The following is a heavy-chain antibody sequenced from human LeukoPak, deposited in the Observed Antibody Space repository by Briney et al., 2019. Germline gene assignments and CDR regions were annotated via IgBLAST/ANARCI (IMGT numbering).Heavy chain of an antibody. CDR2: INSDGSST. Sequence: GGSLRLSCAASGFTFSSYWMHWVRQAPGKGLVWVSRINSDGSSTSYADSVKGRFTISRDNAKNSLYLQMNSLRAEDTAVYYCARAVGYSGFSDYWGQGTLVTVSS. CDR3: ARAVGYSGFSDY. CDR1: GFTFSSYW. J-gene: IGHJ4*02. D-gene: IGHD5-12*01. V-gene: IGHV3-74*01.